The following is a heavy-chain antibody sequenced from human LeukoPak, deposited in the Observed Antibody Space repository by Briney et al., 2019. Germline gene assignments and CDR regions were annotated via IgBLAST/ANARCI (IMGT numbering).Heavy chain of an antibody. V-gene: IGHV1-2*02. J-gene: IGHJ4*02. CDR1: GGTFSSYA. D-gene: IGHD2-2*01. CDR2: INPNSGGT. Sequence: RASVKVSCKASGGTFSSYAISWVRQAPGQGLEGMGWINPNSGGTNYAQKFQGRVTMTRDTSISTAYMELSRLRSDDTAVYYCARGVVPAAADFDYWGQGSLVTVSS. CDR3: ARGVVPAAADFDY.